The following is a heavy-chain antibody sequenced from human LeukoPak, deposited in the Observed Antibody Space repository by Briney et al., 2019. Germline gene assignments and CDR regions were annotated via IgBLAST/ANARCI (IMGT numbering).Heavy chain of an antibody. CDR2: KYYSGST. CDR1: GGSISSSRYY. CDR3: AREGIYDILTGYEDWFDP. D-gene: IGHD3-9*01. V-gene: IGHV4-39*02. J-gene: IGHJ5*02. Sequence: SETLSLTCTVSGGSISSSRYYGGWIRQPPGKGLEWIGSKYYSGSTYYNPSLKNRVTISVDTSKNQFSLKLSSVTAADTAVYYCAREGIYDILTGYEDWFDPWGQGTLVTVSS.